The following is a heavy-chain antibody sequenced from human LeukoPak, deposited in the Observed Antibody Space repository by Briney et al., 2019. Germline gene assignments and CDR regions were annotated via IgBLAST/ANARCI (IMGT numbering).Heavy chain of an antibody. CDR1: GGSFSGYY. CDR3: ARDTAVAGLYDY. CDR2: INHSGST. D-gene: IGHD6-19*01. J-gene: IGHJ4*02. Sequence: SETLSLTCAVYGGSFSGYYWSWIRQPPGKGLEWIGEINHSGSTNYNPSLKSRVTISVDTSKNQFSLKLSSVTAADTAAYYCARDTAVAGLYDYWGQGTLVTVSS. V-gene: IGHV4-34*01.